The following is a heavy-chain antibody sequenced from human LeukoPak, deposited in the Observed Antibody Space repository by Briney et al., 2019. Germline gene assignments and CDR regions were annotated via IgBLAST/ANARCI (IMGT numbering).Heavy chain of an antibody. CDR2: IYTSGST. CDR3: ARGIQLWLGDAFDI. Sequence: LETLSLTCTVSGGSISSYYWSWIRQPAGKGLEWIGRIYTSGSTNYNPSLKSRVTMSVDTSKNQFSLKLSSVTAADTAVYYCARGIQLWLGDAFDIWGQGTMVTVSS. CDR1: GGSISSYY. V-gene: IGHV4-4*07. D-gene: IGHD5-18*01. J-gene: IGHJ3*02.